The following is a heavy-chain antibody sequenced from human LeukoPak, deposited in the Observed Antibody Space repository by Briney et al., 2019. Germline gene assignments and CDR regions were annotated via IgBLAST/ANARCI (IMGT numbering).Heavy chain of an antibody. Sequence: GGSLRLSCAASGFTFSSYAMHWVRQAPGKGLEWVAVISYDGSNKYYADSVKGRFTISRDNSKNTLYLQMNSLRAEDTAVYYCARHIVVVVAATSGKRGMDVWGKGTTVTVSS. D-gene: IGHD2-15*01. CDR3: ARHIVVVVAATSGKRGMDV. J-gene: IGHJ6*04. V-gene: IGHV3-30*04. CDR1: GFTFSSYA. CDR2: ISYDGSNK.